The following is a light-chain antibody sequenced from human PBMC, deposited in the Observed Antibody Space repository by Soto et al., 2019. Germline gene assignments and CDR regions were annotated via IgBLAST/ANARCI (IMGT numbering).Light chain of an antibody. CDR3: QQRSNWPT. Sequence: EIVLTQSPATLSLSPVERATLSCRASQSVSNYLAWYQQKPGQAPRLLIYDASNRATGIPARFSGSGSGTDFTLTISSLEAEDFAVYYCQQRSNWPTFGQGTKVDIK. J-gene: IGKJ1*01. CDR1: QSVSNY. V-gene: IGKV3-11*01. CDR2: DAS.